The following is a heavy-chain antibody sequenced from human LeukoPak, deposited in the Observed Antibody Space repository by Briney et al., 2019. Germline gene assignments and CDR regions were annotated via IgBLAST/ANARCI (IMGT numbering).Heavy chain of an antibody. J-gene: IGHJ5*02. CDR2: IRYDGSNK. V-gene: IGHV3-30*02. CDR3: ARDHGSDSSGYSNWFDP. Sequence: GGSLRLSCAASGLTFSTYGMHWVRQAPGKGLELVAFIRYDGSNKYYGDSVKGRFTISRDNSKNTLYLQMNSLRAEDTAVYFCARDHGSDSSGYSNWFDPWGQGTLVTVSS. D-gene: IGHD3-22*01. CDR1: GLTFSTYG.